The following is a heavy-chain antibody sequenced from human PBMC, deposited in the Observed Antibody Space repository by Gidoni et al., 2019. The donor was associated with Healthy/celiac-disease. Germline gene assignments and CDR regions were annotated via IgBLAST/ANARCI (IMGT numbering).Heavy chain of an antibody. CDR1: GASTSSRSYY. J-gene: IGHJ1*01. D-gene: IGHD6-13*01. Sequence: QLQLQESGPGLVKPSETPSPTCTVPGASTSSRSYYWGWIGQPPGKGLEWIGSIYYSGSTYYDPSLKSRVTISVDTSKNQFSLKLSSVTAADTAVYYCARPPVAAAGIAEYFQHWGQGTLVTVSS. V-gene: IGHV4-39*01. CDR2: IYYSGST. CDR3: ARPPVAAAGIAEYFQH.